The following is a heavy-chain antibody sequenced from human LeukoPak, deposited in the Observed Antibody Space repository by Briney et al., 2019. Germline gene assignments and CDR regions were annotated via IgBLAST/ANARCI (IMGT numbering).Heavy chain of an antibody. CDR1: GASISSYY. J-gene: IGHJ6*03. CDR3: ARGPVEYYYDSSGYLTPTYYYYMDV. Sequence: SETLSLTCTVSGASISSYYWSWIRQPAGKGLEWIGRIYTSGSTNYNPSLKSRVTISVDTSKNQFSLKLSSVTAADTAVYYCARGPVEYYYDSSGYLTPTYYYYMDVWGKGTTVTVSS. D-gene: IGHD3-22*01. V-gene: IGHV4-4*07. CDR2: IYTSGST.